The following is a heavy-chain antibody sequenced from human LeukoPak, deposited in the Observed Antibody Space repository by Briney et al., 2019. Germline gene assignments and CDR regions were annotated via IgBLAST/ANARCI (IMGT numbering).Heavy chain of an antibody. CDR1: GGSISSTSSY. J-gene: IGHJ3*02. CDR2: IYTSGST. Sequence: PSQTLSLTCTVSGGSISSTSSYWSWIRQPAGKGLEWIGRIYTSGSTNYNPSLKSRVTISVDTSENQFSLKLSSVTAADTAVYYCARVGIAARGDAFDIWGQGTMVTVSS. D-gene: IGHD6-6*01. V-gene: IGHV4-61*02. CDR3: ARVGIAARGDAFDI.